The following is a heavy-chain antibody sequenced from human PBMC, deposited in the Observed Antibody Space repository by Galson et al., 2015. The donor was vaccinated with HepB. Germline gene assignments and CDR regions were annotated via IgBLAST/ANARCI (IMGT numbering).Heavy chain of an antibody. D-gene: IGHD5-12*01. Sequence: SLRLSCAASGFTFSGSAMHWVRQASGKGLEWVGRIRSKANSYATAYAASVKGRFTISRDDSKNTAYLQMNSLKTEDTAVYYCTRQGGYSGYGYYYMDVWGKGTTVTVSS. V-gene: IGHV3-73*01. J-gene: IGHJ6*03. CDR1: GFTFSGSA. CDR3: TRQGGYSGYGYYYMDV. CDR2: IRSKANSYAT.